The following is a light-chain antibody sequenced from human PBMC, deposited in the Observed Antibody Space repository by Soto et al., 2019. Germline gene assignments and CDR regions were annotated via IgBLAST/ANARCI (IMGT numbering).Light chain of an antibody. CDR3: QQYFSTPPT. CDR2: WAS. Sequence: DIVMTQSPDSLAVSLGERATINCKSSQSVLYSSNNKNYLAWYQQKAGQPPNLLIYWASTRESGVPDRFSGSGSGTDFTLTISSLQAEDVAVYYCQQYFSTPPTFGQGTKLEIK. CDR1: QSVLYSSNNKNY. J-gene: IGKJ2*01. V-gene: IGKV4-1*01.